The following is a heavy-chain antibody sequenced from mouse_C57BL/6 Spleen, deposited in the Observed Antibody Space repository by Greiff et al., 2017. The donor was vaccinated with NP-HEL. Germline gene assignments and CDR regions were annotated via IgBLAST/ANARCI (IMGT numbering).Heavy chain of an antibody. V-gene: IGHV3-6*01. CDR2: ISYDGSN. Sequence: EVQLQQSGPGLVKPSQSLSLTCSVTGYSITSGYYWNWIRQFPGNKLEWMGYISYDGSNNYNPSLKNRISITRDTSKNQFFLKLNSVTTEDTATYYCADLTGTWFAYWGQGTLVTVSA. J-gene: IGHJ3*01. CDR1: GYSITSGYY. CDR3: ADLTGTWFAY.